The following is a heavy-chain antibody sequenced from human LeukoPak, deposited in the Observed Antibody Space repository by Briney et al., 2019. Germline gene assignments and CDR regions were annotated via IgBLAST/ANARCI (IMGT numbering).Heavy chain of an antibody. D-gene: IGHD5-24*01. J-gene: IGHJ6*03. CDR3: ARQTNGYNWYYYYYMDV. CDR2: IKQDGSEK. Sequence: PGGSLRLSCAASGFTFSSYWMSWVRQAPGKGLEWVANIKQDGSEKYYVDSVKGRFTISRDNAKNSLYLQMNSLRAEDTAVYYCARQTNGYNWYYYYYMDVWGKGTTVTVSS. V-gene: IGHV3-7*01. CDR1: GFTFSSYW.